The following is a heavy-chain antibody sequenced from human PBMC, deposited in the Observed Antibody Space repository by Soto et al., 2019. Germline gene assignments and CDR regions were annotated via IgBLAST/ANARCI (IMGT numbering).Heavy chain of an antibody. D-gene: IGHD1-20*01. CDR1: GGTFSSYT. Sequence: QVQLVQSGAEVKKPGSSVKVSCKASGGTFSSYTISWVRQAPGQGLEWMGRIIPILGIANYAQKFQGRVTITADKSMSTAYMEQSSLKSEDTAVYYCARWEGITGKKSLHWGQGTLVTVSS. J-gene: IGHJ4*02. V-gene: IGHV1-69*02. CDR2: IIPILGIA. CDR3: ARWEGITGKKSLH.